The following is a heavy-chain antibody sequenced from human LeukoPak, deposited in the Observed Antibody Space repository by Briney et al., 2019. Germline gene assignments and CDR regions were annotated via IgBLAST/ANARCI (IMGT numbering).Heavy chain of an antibody. Sequence: GGSLRLSCAASGFTFSSYGMHWVRQAPGKGLEWVAFIRYDGSNKYYADSVKGRFTISRDTSENTLYLQMNSLRAEDTAVYYCATGGDGYTYYYYYMDVWGKGTTVTVSS. D-gene: IGHD5-18*01. J-gene: IGHJ6*03. CDR1: GFTFSSYG. CDR2: IRYDGSNK. CDR3: ATGGDGYTYYYYYMDV. V-gene: IGHV3-30*02.